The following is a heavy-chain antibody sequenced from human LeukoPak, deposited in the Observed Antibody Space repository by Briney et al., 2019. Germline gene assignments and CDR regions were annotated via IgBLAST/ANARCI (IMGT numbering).Heavy chain of an antibody. D-gene: IGHD1-14*01. V-gene: IGHV4-59*01. CDR1: GGSISAYY. J-gene: IGHJ6*02. CDR2: IYSSGST. CDR3: ARSSNPFYYYNGLDV. Sequence: SETLSLTCTVSGGSISAYYWIWIRQPPEKGLERIGYIYSSGSTNYNSSLKSRVTISVDTSKNQFSLKLSSVTAADTAVYYCARSSNPFYYYNGLDVWGQGTTVTVSS.